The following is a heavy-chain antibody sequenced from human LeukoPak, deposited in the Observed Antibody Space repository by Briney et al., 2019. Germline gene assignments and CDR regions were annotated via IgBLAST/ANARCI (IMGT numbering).Heavy chain of an antibody. D-gene: IGHD4-17*01. CDR2: INSDGSST. V-gene: IGHV3-74*01. CDR1: GXTFSTYW. Sequence: PGGSLRLSCAASGXTFSTYWMHWVRQAPGKGLVWVSRINSDGSSTSYADSVKGRFTISRDNAKNTLYLQMNSLRAEDTSVYYCVRDRWYYGDYLENWFDPWGQGTLVTVSS. CDR3: VRDRWYYGDYLENWFDP. J-gene: IGHJ5*02.